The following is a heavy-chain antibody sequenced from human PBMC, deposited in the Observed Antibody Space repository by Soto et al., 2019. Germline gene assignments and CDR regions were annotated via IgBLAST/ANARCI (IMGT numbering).Heavy chain of an antibody. CDR3: ARRHSGGFFRFFDT. J-gene: IGHJ4*02. CDR2: TGSGTGPG. Sequence: QVQLVQSGTEVKKPGSSVKVSCKASGGSLSTNPISWVRQAPGQGLEWMGGTGSGTGPGNHAQKFQGRLTVTADRSTGTVYMELTNLSAEDTAVYDCARRHSGGFFRFFDTWGQGALVTVSS. CDR1: GGSLSTNP. V-gene: IGHV1-69*06. D-gene: IGHD2-15*01.